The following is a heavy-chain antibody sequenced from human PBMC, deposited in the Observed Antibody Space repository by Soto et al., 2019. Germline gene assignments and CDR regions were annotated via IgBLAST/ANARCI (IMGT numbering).Heavy chain of an antibody. J-gene: IGHJ6*02. CDR2: IYYSGST. CDR1: GGCISSGDYY. Sequence: SETLSLTCTVSGGCISSGDYYWSWIRQPPGKGLEWIGYIYYSGSTYYNPSLKSRVTISVDTSKNQFSLKLSSVTAADTAVYYCARGGYSSSWYKYYGMDVWGQGTTVTVSS. CDR3: ARGGYSSSWYKYYGMDV. V-gene: IGHV4-30-4*01. D-gene: IGHD6-13*01.